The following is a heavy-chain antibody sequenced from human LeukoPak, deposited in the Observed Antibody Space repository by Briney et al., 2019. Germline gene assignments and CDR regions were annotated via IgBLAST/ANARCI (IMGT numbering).Heavy chain of an antibody. D-gene: IGHD5-18*01. CDR3: AKYRYSYGDLDY. V-gene: IGHV3-23*01. CDR2: ISGSGGGT. CDR1: GFTFSSYA. J-gene: IGHJ4*02. Sequence: AGGSLRLSCAASGFTFSSYAMSWVRQAPGKGLEFVSGISGSGGGTYYADSVKGRFTISRDNSKNTLYLQMNSLRAEDTAVYYCAKYRYSYGDLDYWGQGTLVTVSS.